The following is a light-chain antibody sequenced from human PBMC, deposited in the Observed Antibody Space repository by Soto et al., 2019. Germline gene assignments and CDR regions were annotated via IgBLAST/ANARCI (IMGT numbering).Light chain of an antibody. Sequence: QSALAQPASVSGSPGQSITISCTGTSSDVGAYNYVSWYQQNPGKAPKLLIYDVRYRPSGVSNRFSCSKSGNTAYLTISGFQVEDEADYSCSSFTSRPTYVFGSGTKVTVL. CDR3: SSFTSRPTYV. J-gene: IGLJ1*01. CDR2: DVR. V-gene: IGLV2-14*01. CDR1: SSDVGAYNY.